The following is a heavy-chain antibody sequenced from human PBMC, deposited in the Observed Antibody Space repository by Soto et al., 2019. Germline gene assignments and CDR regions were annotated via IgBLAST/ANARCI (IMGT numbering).Heavy chain of an antibody. CDR2: IYYSGST. CDR3: ARDTSYDFWSGYLGFDP. CDR1: GGSFSGYY. J-gene: IGHJ5*02. V-gene: IGHV4-34*11. Sequence: PSETLSLTCAVYGGSFSGYYWSWIRQPPGKGLEWIGNIYYSGSTKYNPSPKSRVTISVDRSRNHFSLNLRSVTTADTALYYCARDTSYDFWSGYLGFDPWGQGTLVTVSS. D-gene: IGHD3-3*01.